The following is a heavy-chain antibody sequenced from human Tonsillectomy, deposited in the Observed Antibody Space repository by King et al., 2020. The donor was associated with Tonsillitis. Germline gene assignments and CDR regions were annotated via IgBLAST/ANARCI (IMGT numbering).Heavy chain of an antibody. V-gene: IGHV4-59*13. CDR1: GGSISSDY. J-gene: IGHJ4*02. CDR2: IYYSGNT. Sequence: VQLQESGPGLVKPSETLSLTCTVSGGSISSDYWSWIRLTPGRGLEWIGNIYYSGNTKHNPSLKSRATISADSAKNQFSLKLSSVTAADTAVYYCARSELLGTTTFDYWGQGTLVTVSS. CDR3: ARSELLGTTTFDY. D-gene: IGHD1-26*01.